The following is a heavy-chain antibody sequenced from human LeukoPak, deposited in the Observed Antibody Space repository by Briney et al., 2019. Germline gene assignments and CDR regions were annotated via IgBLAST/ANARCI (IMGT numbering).Heavy chain of an antibody. J-gene: IGHJ5*02. CDR1: GGSISSNSYY. V-gene: IGHV4-39*01. D-gene: IGHD1-26*01. CDR3: ARHTYSGSYGNWCDP. Sequence: PSETLSLTCTVSGGSISSNSYYWSRKRQPPGQGLEWIGSINYSRNTYYNPSLKSRVTISVDTSKIQFSLKLSSVTAAETAVYYCARHTYSGSYGNWCDPWGQGALVTVSS. CDR2: INYSRNT.